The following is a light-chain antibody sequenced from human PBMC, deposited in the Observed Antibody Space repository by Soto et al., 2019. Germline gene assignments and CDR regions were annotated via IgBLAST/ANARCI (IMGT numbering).Light chain of an antibody. CDR1: SSNLGSYY. CDR3: AAWDDSLSGYV. J-gene: IGLJ1*01. V-gene: IGLV1-47*01. CDR2: RNN. Sequence: QSVVTQPPSASGTPGQRVPISCSGSSSNLGSYYVYWYQQLPGAAPKLLIYRNNQRPSGVPDRFSGSKSGTSASLAISGLRSEDEADYYCAAWDDSLSGYVFGTGTKLTVL.